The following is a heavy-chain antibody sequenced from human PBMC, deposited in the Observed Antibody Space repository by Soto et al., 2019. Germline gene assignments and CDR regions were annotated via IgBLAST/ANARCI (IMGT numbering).Heavy chain of an antibody. CDR3: TKGYYGSGSSYFDY. V-gene: IGHV3-9*01. D-gene: IGHD3-10*01. Sequence: EVQWVESGGGSVQPGGSLRLSCAASGFTVAESAMHWVRQAPGKGLEWVSGISWNSRSIDYADSVKGRFTISRDNAKNSLFLQMNSLRPEDTALYYCTKGYYGSGSSYFDYWSRGALVTVSS. J-gene: IGHJ4*02. CDR1: GFTVAESA. CDR2: ISWNSRSI.